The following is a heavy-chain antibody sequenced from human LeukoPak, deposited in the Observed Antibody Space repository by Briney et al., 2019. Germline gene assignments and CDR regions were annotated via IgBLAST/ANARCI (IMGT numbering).Heavy chain of an antibody. D-gene: IGHD2-15*01. V-gene: IGHV3-23*01. CDR3: AKDGNGYFDY. CDR1: GFTFSIYA. Sequence: GGSLRLSCAASGFTFSIYAMSWVRQAPGRGLEWVSAISGSGGSTNYADSVKGRFTISRDNSKNTLYLQMNRLRAEDTAVYYCAKDGNGYFDYWGQGTLVTVSS. CDR2: ISGSGGST. J-gene: IGHJ4*02.